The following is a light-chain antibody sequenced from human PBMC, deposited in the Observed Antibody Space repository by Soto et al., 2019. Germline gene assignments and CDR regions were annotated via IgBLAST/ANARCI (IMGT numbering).Light chain of an antibody. V-gene: IGLV1-51*01. Sequence: QSVLTQPPSVSAAPGQKVTISCSGSSSNIGDNYVSWYRHLPGTAPKLLIYDNNKRPSGIPDRFSGSKSGTSATLGITGLQTGDEADYYCGTWDSSLNVGVFGGGTQLTV. CDR2: DNN. J-gene: IGLJ2*01. CDR1: SSNIGDNY. CDR3: GTWDSSLNVGV.